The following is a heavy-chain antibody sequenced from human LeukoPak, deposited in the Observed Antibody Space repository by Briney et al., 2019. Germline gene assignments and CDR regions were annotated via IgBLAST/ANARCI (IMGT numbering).Heavy chain of an antibody. CDR1: GFTFSGSA. CDR3: TTSSGWQN. CDR2: IRSKANSYAT. J-gene: IGHJ4*02. Sequence: GGSLKLSCAASGFTFSGSAMHWVRQASGKGLEWVGRIRSKANSYATAYAASVKGRFTISRDDSKNTAYLQMNSLKTEDTAAYYCTTSSGWQNWGQGTLVTVSS. V-gene: IGHV3-73*01. D-gene: IGHD6-19*01.